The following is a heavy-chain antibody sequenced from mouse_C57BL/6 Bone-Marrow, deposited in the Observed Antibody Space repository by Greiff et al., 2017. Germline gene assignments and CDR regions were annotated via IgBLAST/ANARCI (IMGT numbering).Heavy chain of an antibody. D-gene: IGHD2-14*01. CDR2: IGSGGSYT. J-gene: IGHJ2*01. V-gene: IGHV5-6*01. CDR3: ARREYDGRAYFDY. Sequence: EVQLVESGGDLVKPGGSLKLSCAASGFTFSSYGMSWVRQTPDKRLEWVATIGSGGSYTYYPDSVKGRFTISRDNAKNTLYLQMSSLKSEDTAMYYGARREYDGRAYFDYWGQGTTLTVSS. CDR1: GFTFSSYG.